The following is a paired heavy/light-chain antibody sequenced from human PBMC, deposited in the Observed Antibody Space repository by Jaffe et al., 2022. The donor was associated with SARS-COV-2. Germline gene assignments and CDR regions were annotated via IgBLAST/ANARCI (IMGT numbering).Light chain of an antibody. CDR3: QQSYSTPLT. CDR2: AAS. CDR1: QSISSY. Sequence: DIQMTQSPSSLSAFVGDRVTITCRASQSISSYLNWYQQKPGKAPKLLIYAASSLQSGVPSRFSGSGSGTDFTLTISSLQPEDFATYYCQQSYSTPLTFGQGTKVEIK. V-gene: IGKV1-39*01. J-gene: IGKJ1*01.
Heavy chain of an antibody. V-gene: IGHV1-2*02. Sequence: QVQLVQSGAEVKKPGASVKVSCKASGYTFTGYYMHWVRQAPGQGLEWMGWINPNSGGTNYAQKFQGRVTMTRDTSISTAYMELSRLRSDDTAVYYCARERDHTQGVVVPAATRGGRWFDPWGQGTLVTVSS. CDR2: INPNSGGT. CDR3: ARERDHTQGVVVPAATRGGRWFDP. D-gene: IGHD2-2*01. J-gene: IGHJ5*02. CDR1: GYTFTGYY.